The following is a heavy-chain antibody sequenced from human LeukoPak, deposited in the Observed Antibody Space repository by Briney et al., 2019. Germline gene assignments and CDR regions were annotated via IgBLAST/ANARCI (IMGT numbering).Heavy chain of an antibody. V-gene: IGHV1-18*01. D-gene: IGHD1-26*01. Sequence: ASVKVSCKASGYTFTSYGISWVRQAPGRGLEWMGWISVYNGNTNYEQKLQGRVTMTTDTSTSTAYMELRSLRSDDTAVYYCATEGAGSYGMDVWGQGTTVTVSS. J-gene: IGHJ6*02. CDR1: GYTFTSYG. CDR2: ISVYNGNT. CDR3: ATEGAGSYGMDV.